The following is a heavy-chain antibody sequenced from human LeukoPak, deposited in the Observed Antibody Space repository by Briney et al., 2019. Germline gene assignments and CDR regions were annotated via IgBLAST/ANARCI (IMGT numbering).Heavy chain of an antibody. D-gene: IGHD6-13*01. V-gene: IGHV3-23*01. CDR2: ISSSGNT. Sequence: GGSLRLSCAASGFTFSRSAMTWVRQTPGKGLDWVSSISSSGNTYYADSVKGRFTISGDNSKNMLYLQMNSLRAEDTAVYYCVKGRISEDGLDFWGQGTLVTVSS. J-gene: IGHJ4*02. CDR1: GFTFSRSA. CDR3: VKGRISEDGLDF.